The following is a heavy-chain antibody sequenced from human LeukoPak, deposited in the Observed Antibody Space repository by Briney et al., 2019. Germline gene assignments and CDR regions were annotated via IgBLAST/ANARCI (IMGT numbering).Heavy chain of an antibody. CDR3: ARHGQQLPDYYHYMDV. CDR2: IYPGDSDT. D-gene: IGHD6-13*01. J-gene: IGHJ6*03. CDR1: GFSFTSYC. Sequence: PGGSLQISCLGSGFSFTSYCSGGGRQVPGKGLEWMVIIYPGDSDTRYSPSFQGQVTISADKSISTAYLQWSSLKASDTAMYYCARHGQQLPDYYHYMDVWGKGTTVTVS. V-gene: IGHV5-51*01.